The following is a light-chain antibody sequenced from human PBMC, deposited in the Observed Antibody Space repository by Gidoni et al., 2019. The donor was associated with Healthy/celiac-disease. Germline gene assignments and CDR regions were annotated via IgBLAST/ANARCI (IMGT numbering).Light chain of an antibody. Sequence: EIVLPQSPGTLSLSPGERATLSCRPSQSVSSSYLAWYQQKPGQAPRLLIYGASSRATGIPDRFSGSGSGTDFTLTISRLEPEDFAVYYCQQYGSSSITFGQGTRLEIK. V-gene: IGKV3-20*01. CDR3: QQYGSSSIT. CDR1: QSVSSSY. CDR2: GAS. J-gene: IGKJ5*01.